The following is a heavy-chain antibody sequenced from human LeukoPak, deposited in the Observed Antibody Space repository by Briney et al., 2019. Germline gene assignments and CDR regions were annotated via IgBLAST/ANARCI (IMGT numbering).Heavy chain of an antibody. J-gene: IGHJ4*02. CDR1: GFTFSSSA. D-gene: IGHD6-13*01. V-gene: IGHV3-23*01. CDR2: ITASAART. CDR3: TKDRRGPTAGTWYFDS. Sequence: GGSLRLPCAASGFTFSSSAMGWVRQAPGKGLEWVSAITASAARTYYADSVKGRFTISRDNSKNTLYLQMNSLRAEDTAVYYCTKDRRGPTAGTWYFDSWGQGNLVIVSS.